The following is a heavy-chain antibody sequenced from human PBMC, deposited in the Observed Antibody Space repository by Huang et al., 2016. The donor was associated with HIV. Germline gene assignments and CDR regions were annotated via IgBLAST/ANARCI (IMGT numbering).Heavy chain of an antibody. CDR1: GDSINSNTFY. CDR2: IYYSGTT. Sequence: LQESGPGLVGPSETLSLTCAVSGDSINSNTFYWGWIRRPPGKALEWIGSIYYSGTTHYNPALKRRARIAVDASKNRIFLHLRSVTAADTGVYYCARTGVAVSDDPEYFQHWGQGALVTIS. D-gene: IGHD3-3*01. V-gene: IGHV4-39*02. CDR3: ARTGVAVSDDPEYFQH. J-gene: IGHJ1*01.